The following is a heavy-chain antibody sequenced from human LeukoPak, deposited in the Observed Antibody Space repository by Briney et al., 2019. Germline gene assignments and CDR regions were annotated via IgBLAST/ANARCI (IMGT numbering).Heavy chain of an antibody. CDR1: GYTLTSYG. V-gene: IGHV1-18*01. CDR3: ARDSGSYSSSSYMDV. J-gene: IGHJ6*03. CDR2: ISAYNGKT. Sequence: ASVKVSCKASGYTLTSYGISWVRQAPGQGLEWMGWISAYNGKTNYAQKLQGRGTMTTDTSTSTAYMELTSLRSDDTAVYYCARDSGSYSSSSYMDVWGKGTTVTVSS. D-gene: IGHD6-13*01.